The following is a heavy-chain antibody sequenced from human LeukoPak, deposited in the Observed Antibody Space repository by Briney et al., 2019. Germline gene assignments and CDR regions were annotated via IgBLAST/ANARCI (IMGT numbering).Heavy chain of an antibody. J-gene: IGHJ4*02. Sequence: SETLSLTCAVYGGSFSGYYWSWIRQPPGKGLEWIGEINHSGSTNYNPSFKSRVTISVDTSKNQFSLKLSSVTAADTAVYYCARIPSVLRFLERWSYYFDYWGQGTLVTVSS. CDR2: INHSGST. V-gene: IGHV4-34*01. CDR1: GGSFSGYY. CDR3: ARIPSVLRFLERWSYYFDY. D-gene: IGHD3-3*01.